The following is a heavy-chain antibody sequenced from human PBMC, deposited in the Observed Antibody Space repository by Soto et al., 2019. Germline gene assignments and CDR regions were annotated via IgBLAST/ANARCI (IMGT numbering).Heavy chain of an antibody. Sequence: SETLSLTCSVSGDSTSNNKWWSWVRQPPGKGLEWIGEMHHSGSIHYNASLKSRATLSVDKSRNQFSLKLSSVTAADTAVYYCARDLWGYCGTDCYPLDVWGQGTTVTVSS. J-gene: IGHJ6*02. CDR1: GDSTSNNKW. CDR2: MHHSGSI. V-gene: IGHV4-4*02. D-gene: IGHD2-21*02. CDR3: ARDLWGYCGTDCYPLDV.